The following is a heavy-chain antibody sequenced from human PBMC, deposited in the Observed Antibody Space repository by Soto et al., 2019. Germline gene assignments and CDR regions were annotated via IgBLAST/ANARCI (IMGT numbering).Heavy chain of an antibody. J-gene: IGHJ4*02. CDR2: IWYDGSNK. CDR1: GFTFSSYG. Sequence: GGSLRLSCAASGFTFSSYGMHWVRQAPGKGLEWVAVIWYDGSNKYYADSVKGRFTISRDNSKNTLYLQMNSLRAEDTAVYYCARPTTAAGIPPVLVPLDYWGQGTLVTVSS. CDR3: ARPTTAAGIPPVLVPLDY. V-gene: IGHV3-33*01. D-gene: IGHD6-13*01.